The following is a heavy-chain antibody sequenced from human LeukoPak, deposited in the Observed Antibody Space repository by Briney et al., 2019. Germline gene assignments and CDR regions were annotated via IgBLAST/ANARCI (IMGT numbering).Heavy chain of an antibody. D-gene: IGHD6-13*01. V-gene: IGHV1-18*01. CDR3: ARDGQQLVMRYYYYMDV. Sequence: GGSLRLSCAASGFTFRKYGMSWVRQAPGQGLEWMGWISAYNGNTNYAQKLQGRVTMTTDTSTSTAYMELRSLRSDDTAVYYCARDGQQLVMRYYYYMDVWGKGTTVTVSS. J-gene: IGHJ6*03. CDR1: GFTFRKYG. CDR2: ISAYNGNT.